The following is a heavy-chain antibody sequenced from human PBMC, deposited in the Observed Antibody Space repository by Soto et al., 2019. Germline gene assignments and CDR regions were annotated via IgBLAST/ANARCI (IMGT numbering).Heavy chain of an antibody. D-gene: IGHD2-2*01. CDR1: GFTFSSSW. V-gene: IGHV3-74*03. CDR3: ACLPMPRGTCDF. J-gene: IGHJ4*02. CDR2: INSDGSTT. Sequence: EVQLVESGGGLVQPGGSLRLSCAASGFTFSSSWMHWVRQVPGKGLVWVSRINSDGSTTQYADSVRGRFTISRDNAKNTLVLGVNKLTNEETALYFCACLPMPRGTCDFWGQGTLVTVSP.